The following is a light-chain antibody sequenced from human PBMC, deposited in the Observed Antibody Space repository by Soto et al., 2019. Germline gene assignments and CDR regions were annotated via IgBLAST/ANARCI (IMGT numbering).Light chain of an antibody. CDR3: AAWDDSLNVV. CDR1: SSNIGSNT. CDR2: SNN. V-gene: IGLV1-44*01. J-gene: IGLJ2*01. Sequence: QSVLTQPPSASGTPGQRVTISCSGSSSNIGSNTVNWYQQLPGTAPKLLIYSNNPRPSGVPDRFSGSKSGTSASLAISGLQSEDEADYHCAAWDDSLNVVFGGGTKLTVL.